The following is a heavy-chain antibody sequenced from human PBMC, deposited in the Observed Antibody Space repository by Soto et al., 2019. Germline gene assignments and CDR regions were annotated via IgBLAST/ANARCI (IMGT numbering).Heavy chain of an antibody. Sequence: SVKVSCKASGGTFSSSAISWVRQAPGQGLEWMGGIIPIFGTANYAQKFQGRVTITADESTSTAYMELSSLRSEDTAVYYCATEWLSNRKSDYWGQGTLVTVSS. CDR3: ATEWLSNRKSDY. V-gene: IGHV1-69*13. CDR1: GGTFSSSA. D-gene: IGHD3-3*01. CDR2: IIPIFGTA. J-gene: IGHJ4*02.